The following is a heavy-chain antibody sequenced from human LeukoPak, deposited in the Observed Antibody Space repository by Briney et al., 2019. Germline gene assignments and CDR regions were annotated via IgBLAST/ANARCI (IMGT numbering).Heavy chain of an antibody. J-gene: IGHJ4*02. Sequence: SETLSLTCAVYGGSFSGYYWSWIRQPPGKGLEWIGEINHSGSTNYNPSLKSRVTISVDTSKNQFSLKLSSVTAADTAVYYCARGREDYYDSSGYCDGYYWGQGTLVTVSS. D-gene: IGHD3-22*01. CDR2: INHSGST. CDR3: ARGREDYYDSSGYCDGYY. CDR1: GGSFSGYY. V-gene: IGHV4-34*01.